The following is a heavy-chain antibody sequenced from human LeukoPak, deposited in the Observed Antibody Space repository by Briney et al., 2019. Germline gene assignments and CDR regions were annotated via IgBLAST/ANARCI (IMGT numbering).Heavy chain of an antibody. CDR3: AKDLHYYGSGSYYDY. D-gene: IGHD3-10*01. V-gene: IGHV3-23*01. CDR2: ISGSGGST. CDR1: GFTFSSYA. Sequence: PGGSLRLSCAASGFTFSSYAMSWVRQAPWKGLEWVSAISGSGGSTYYADSVKGRFTISRDNSKNTLYLQMYSLRAEDTAVYYCAKDLHYYGSGSYYDYWGQGTLVTVSS. J-gene: IGHJ4*02.